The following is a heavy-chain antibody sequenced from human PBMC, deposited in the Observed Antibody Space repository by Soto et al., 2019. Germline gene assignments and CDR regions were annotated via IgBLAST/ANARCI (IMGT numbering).Heavy chain of an antibody. D-gene: IGHD2-15*01. CDR1: GYTFTSYD. CDR2: MDPNSGNT. CDR3: ARGSQCSGGSCYSFDP. Sequence: ASVKVSCKASGYTFTSYDTNWVRQATGQGLEWMGWMDPNSGNTGYAQKFQGRVTMTRNTSISTAYMELSSLRSEDTAVYYCARGSQCSGGSCYSFDPWGQGTLVTVSS. J-gene: IGHJ5*02. V-gene: IGHV1-8*01.